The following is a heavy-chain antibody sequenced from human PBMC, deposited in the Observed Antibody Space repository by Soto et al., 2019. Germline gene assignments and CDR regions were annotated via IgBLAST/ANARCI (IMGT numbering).Heavy chain of an antibody. CDR1: GYTFTSYD. J-gene: IGHJ4*02. Sequence: ASVKVSCKASGYTFTSYDINWVRQATGQGLEWMGWMNPNSGNTGYAQKFQGRVTMTRNTSIITAYMELNSLRSEDTAVYYSARGLVAYYDILTGYSQGFDYWGQGTLVTVSS. V-gene: IGHV1-8*01. D-gene: IGHD3-9*01. CDR2: MNPNSGNT. CDR3: ARGLVAYYDILTGYSQGFDY.